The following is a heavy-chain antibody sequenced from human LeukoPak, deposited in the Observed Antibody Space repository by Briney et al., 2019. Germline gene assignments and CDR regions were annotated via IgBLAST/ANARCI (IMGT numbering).Heavy chain of an antibody. D-gene: IGHD2-15*01. Sequence: GASVKVSCKASGYTFTGYYMHWVRQAPGQGLERMGWINPNSGGTNYAQKFQGRVTMTRDTSISTAYMELSRLRSDDTAVYYCARDPQDCSGGSCYAGLYYMDVWGKGTTVTVSS. CDR3: ARDPQDCSGGSCYAGLYYMDV. J-gene: IGHJ6*03. CDR2: INPNSGGT. V-gene: IGHV1-2*02. CDR1: GYTFTGYY.